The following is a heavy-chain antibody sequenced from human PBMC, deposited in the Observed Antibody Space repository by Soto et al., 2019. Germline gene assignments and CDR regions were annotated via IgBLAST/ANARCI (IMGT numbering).Heavy chain of an antibody. CDR2: IWFDGSKK. CDR1: GFTFGRSG. CDR3: ARDLNTGYIDY. Sequence: QVQMVESGGGVVQPGTSLRLSCVASGFTFGRSGMHCVRQAPGGALEWVAIIWFDGSKKYYADSVKGRLTVSRDNSKNTLYPQMDSLRGDDTAVYYCARDLNTGYIDYWGQGTLVTVSS. V-gene: IGHV3-33*01. D-gene: IGHD5-12*01. J-gene: IGHJ4*02.